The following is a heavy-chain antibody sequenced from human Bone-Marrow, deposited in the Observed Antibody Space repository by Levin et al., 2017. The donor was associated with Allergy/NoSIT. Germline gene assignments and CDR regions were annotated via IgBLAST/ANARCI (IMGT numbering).Heavy chain of an antibody. CDR1: GFTFSSYT. J-gene: IGHJ6*02. D-gene: IGHD2-21*02. V-gene: IGHV3-21*01. Sequence: GGSLRLSCAVSGFTFSSYTMNWVRQAPGKGLEWVSSISSSGTYINYADSVKGRSTISRDNAKNSLYLHMNSLRAEDTAVFFCARGSDCGADCYFDYYGMDGWGQGTTVTVSS. CDR2: ISSSGTYI. CDR3: ARGSDCGADCYFDYYGMDG.